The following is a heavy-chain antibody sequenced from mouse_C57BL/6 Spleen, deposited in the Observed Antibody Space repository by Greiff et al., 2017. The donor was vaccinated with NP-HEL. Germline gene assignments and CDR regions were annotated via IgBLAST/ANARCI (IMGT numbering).Heavy chain of an antibody. CDR1: GYAFSSSW. J-gene: IGHJ1*03. CDR3: ARHNYGSFWYFDV. V-gene: IGHV1-82*01. Sequence: VQLQQSGPELVKPGASVKISCKASGYAFSSSWMNWVKQRPGKGLEWIGRIYPGDGDTNYNGKFKGKATLTADKSSSTAYMQLSSLTSEDSAVYFCARHNYGSFWYFDVWGTGTTVTVSS. D-gene: IGHD1-1*01. CDR2: IYPGDGDT.